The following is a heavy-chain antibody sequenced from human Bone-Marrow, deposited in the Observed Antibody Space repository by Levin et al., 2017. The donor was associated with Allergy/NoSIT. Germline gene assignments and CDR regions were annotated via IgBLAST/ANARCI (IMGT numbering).Heavy chain of an antibody. D-gene: IGHD3-9*01. V-gene: IGHV3-11*01. CDR1: GFTFSDYY. J-gene: IGHJ6*02. CDR3: AREARGRYFDWSESPQPMDV. CDR2: ISSSGSTI. Sequence: GESLKISCAASGFTFSDYYMSWIRQAPGKGLEWVSYISSSGSTIYYADSVKGRFTISRDNAKNSLYLQMNSLRAEDTAVYYCAREARGRYFDWSESPQPMDVWGQGTTVTVSS.